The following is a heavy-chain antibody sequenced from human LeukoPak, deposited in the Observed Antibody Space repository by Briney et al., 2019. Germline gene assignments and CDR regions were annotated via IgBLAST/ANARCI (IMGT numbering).Heavy chain of an antibody. J-gene: IGHJ4*02. CDR3: ARLDVAYFDS. CDR1: GFTFSNKY. D-gene: IGHD5-12*01. CDR2: IYDDGTK. V-gene: IGHV3-66*01. Sequence: GGSLRLSCAASGFTFSNKYMGWVRQAPGKGLEWVSVIYDDGTKYYPDSVKGRFTISRDNSENTLYLQMSSLRAEDTAVYYCARLDVAYFDSWGQGTLVTVSS.